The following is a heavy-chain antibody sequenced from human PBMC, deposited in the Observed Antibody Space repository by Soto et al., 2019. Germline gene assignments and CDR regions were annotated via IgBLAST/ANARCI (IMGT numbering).Heavy chain of an antibody. J-gene: IGHJ4*02. D-gene: IGHD4-17*01. CDR2: IKTESDGGTT. V-gene: IGHV3-15*01. CDR1: GFTFSNTW. Sequence: EVQLVESGGGLVKPGGSLRLSCAASGFTFSNTWMSWVRRAPGKGLECIGRIKTESDGGTTDYVAPVKGRFTISRDDSKNTLYLQMNSLTTEDTAVYYCTALHYGDYEGYWGQGTLVTVSS. CDR3: TALHYGDYEGY.